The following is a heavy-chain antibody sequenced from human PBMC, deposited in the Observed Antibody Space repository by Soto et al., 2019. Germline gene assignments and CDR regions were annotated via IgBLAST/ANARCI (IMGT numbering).Heavy chain of an antibody. V-gene: IGHV1-69*01. CDR2: IIPIFGTA. J-gene: IGHJ6*02. CDR1: GGTFSSYA. Sequence: QVQLVQSGAEVKKPGSSVKVSCKASGGTFSSYAISWVRQAPGQGLEWMGGIIPIFGTANYAQKLQGRVTITEYEPTNTAYMELSSLRSEDTAVYYCARSRCRSKGYSSSHSYYYYYGRDVLGQGTTGTVSS. D-gene: IGHD6-6*01. CDR3: ARSRCRSKGYSSSHSYYYYYGRDV.